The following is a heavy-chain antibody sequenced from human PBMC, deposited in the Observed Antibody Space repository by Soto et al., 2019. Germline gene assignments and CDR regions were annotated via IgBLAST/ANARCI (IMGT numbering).Heavy chain of an antibody. CDR3: ARDKSITIFGVVIPEAFDI. CDR2: ISSSSSYM. V-gene: IGHV3-21*01. Sequence: GGSLRLSCAASGFTFSSYSMNWDRQAPGKGLEWVSSISSSSSYMYSADSVKGRFTISRDNAKNSLYLQMNSLRAEDTAVYYCARDKSITIFGVVIPEAFDIWGQGTMVTVSS. J-gene: IGHJ3*02. D-gene: IGHD3-3*01. CDR1: GFTFSSYS.